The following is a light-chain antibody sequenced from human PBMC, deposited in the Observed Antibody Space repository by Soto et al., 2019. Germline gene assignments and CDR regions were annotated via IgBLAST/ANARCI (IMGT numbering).Light chain of an antibody. Sequence: ETVLTQSPGTLSLSPGERATLFCRASQSVSSNYLAWYQQKPGQAPRLLIYGASSRATGIPDRFSGSGSGTDFSLTIIRLEPEDSAVYYCQQHGCSPPSWTFGQGTKVEIK. CDR2: GAS. CDR1: QSVSSNY. J-gene: IGKJ1*01. CDR3: QQHGCSPPSWT. V-gene: IGKV3-20*01.